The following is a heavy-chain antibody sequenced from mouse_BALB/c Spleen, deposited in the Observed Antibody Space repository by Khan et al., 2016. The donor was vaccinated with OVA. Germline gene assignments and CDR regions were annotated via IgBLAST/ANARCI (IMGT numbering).Heavy chain of an antibody. Sequence: QIHLVQSGPGLVQPSQSLSITCTVSGFSLTTYGVHWVRQSPGKGLEWLGVIWSGGSTDYNAAFISRLSISKDSSKSQVFFKMNSLQVNDTAIYYCARNYDYDEGLAYWGQGTLVTVSA. D-gene: IGHD2-4*01. CDR1: GFSLTTYG. CDR3: ARNYDYDEGLAY. CDR2: IWSGGST. J-gene: IGHJ3*01. V-gene: IGHV2-2*02.